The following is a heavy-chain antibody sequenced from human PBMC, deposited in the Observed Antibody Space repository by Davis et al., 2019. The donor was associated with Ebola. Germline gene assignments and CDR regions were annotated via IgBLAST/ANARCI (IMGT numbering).Heavy chain of an antibody. CDR2: IYYSGST. J-gene: IGHJ4*02. V-gene: IGHV4-59*08. CDR1: GGSISSYY. Sequence: MPSETLSLTCTVSGGSISSYYWSWIRQPPGKGLEWIGYIYYSGSTNYNPSLKSRVTISVDTSKNQFSLKLSSVTAADTAVYYCARGRQWELLVDYWGQGTLVTVSS. D-gene: IGHD1-26*01. CDR3: ARGRQWELLVDY.